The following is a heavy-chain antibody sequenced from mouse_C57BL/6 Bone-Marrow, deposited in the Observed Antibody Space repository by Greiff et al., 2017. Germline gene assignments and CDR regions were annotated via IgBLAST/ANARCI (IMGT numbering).Heavy chain of an antibody. V-gene: IGHV1-69*01. CDR1: GYTFTSYW. Sequence: QVQLQQPGAELVMPGASVKLSCKASGYTFTSYWMHWVKQRPGQGLEWIGEIDPSDSYTNYNQKFKGKYTLTVDKSSSTAYMQLSSRTSEDSAVYYCAKGENYGYDQAWFAYWGQGTLVTVSA. D-gene: IGHD2-14*01. CDR3: AKGENYGYDQAWFAY. J-gene: IGHJ3*01. CDR2: IDPSDSYT.